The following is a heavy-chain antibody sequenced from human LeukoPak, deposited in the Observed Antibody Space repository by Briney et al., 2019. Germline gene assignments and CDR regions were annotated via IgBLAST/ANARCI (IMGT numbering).Heavy chain of an antibody. CDR2: IIPIFGTA. Sequence: SVKVSCKASGGTFSSYAISWVRQAPGQGLEWMGRIIPIFGTANYAQKFQGRVTITTDESTSTAYMELSSLRSEDTAVYYCASKHGSGSYYKSPYYMDVWGKGTTFTVSS. CDR1: GGTFSSYA. J-gene: IGHJ6*03. V-gene: IGHV1-69*05. D-gene: IGHD3-10*01. CDR3: ASKHGSGSYYKSPYYMDV.